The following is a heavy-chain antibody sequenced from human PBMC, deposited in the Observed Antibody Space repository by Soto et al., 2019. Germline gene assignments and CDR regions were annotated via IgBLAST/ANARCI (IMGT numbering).Heavy chain of an antibody. D-gene: IGHD3-3*01. J-gene: IGHJ6*02. CDR3: APGPTIFGVVITLEYYYGFDA. CDR2: ISGSGSST. Sequence: GGLRLSGADSGFSFSKCAIRRIRQLLGKGLKLVSAISGSGSSTYYADSVKGRFTISRDNSKNTLYLQVISLRAEDNAVYYCAPGPTIFGVVITLEYYYGFDAWGQGTTVPVSS. V-gene: IGHV3-23*01. CDR1: GFSFSKCA.